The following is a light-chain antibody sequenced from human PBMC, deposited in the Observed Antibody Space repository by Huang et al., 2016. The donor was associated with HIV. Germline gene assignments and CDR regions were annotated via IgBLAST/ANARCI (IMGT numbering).Light chain of an antibody. Sequence: VMMSQSPATLAASPVERVTPSCGASQSVNTNLAWYQKKPGQPPRLLIYAASTRATGVPARFAGSGSGTEFTLTIDSLQSDDFAVYYCQQYNKWPPEYTFGQGTRLEIK. CDR3: QQYNKWPPEYT. CDR2: AAS. V-gene: IGKV3-15*01. J-gene: IGKJ2*01. CDR1: QSVNTN.